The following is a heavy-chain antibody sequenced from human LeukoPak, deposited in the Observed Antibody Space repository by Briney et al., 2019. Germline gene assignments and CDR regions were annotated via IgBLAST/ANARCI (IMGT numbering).Heavy chain of an antibody. CDR2: IAPSVETT. V-gene: IGHV1-46*01. Sequence: ASVKIACKSFGFTFTNYLLHGVRQAPLQDLAWVGRIAPSVETTDYAQKFRRRLNMPRDTSTSTVYMELRSLRSDDTAIYYCVREESGGYFDYWGQGTLVTVSS. CDR1: GFTFTNYL. CDR3: VREESGGYFDY. J-gene: IGHJ4*02. D-gene: IGHD3-22*01.